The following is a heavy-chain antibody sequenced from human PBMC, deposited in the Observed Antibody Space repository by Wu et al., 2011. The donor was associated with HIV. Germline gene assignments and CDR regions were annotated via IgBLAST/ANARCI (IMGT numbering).Heavy chain of an antibody. CDR1: GYTFTAYY. CDR2: INPNSGGT. V-gene: IGHV1-2*02. CDR3: ARVRVWFGEVFTRRRNDAFDL. D-gene: IGHD3-10*01. J-gene: IGHJ3*01. Sequence: QVQLVQSGAELKRPGATVKVSCKASGYTFTAYYLHWLRQAPGQGLEWMGWINPNSGGTEYAQTFQGRVIMTRDTSISTAYMDLSRLKSDDTAVYYCARVRVWFGEVFTRRRNDAFDLWGQGTLVTVSS.